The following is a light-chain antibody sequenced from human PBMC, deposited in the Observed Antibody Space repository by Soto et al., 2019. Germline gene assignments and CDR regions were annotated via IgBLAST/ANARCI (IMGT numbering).Light chain of an antibody. J-gene: IGKJ2*01. V-gene: IGKV3-20*01. CDR2: GAS. Sequence: EIVLTQSPGTLSLSPGERATLSCRASQSVNSRFLAWYQQKPGQAPRLIMYGASTRATGIPDRFSGSGSGADFTLTISRLEPDDFAVYYCQQYGSSHPMYTFGQGTKLEIK. CDR3: QQYGSSHPMYT. CDR1: QSVNSRF.